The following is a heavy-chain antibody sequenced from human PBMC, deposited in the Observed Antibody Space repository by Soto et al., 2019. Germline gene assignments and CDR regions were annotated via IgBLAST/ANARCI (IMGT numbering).Heavy chain of an antibody. Sequence: GASVKVSCKASGGTFSSYAISWVRQAPGQGLEWMGGIIPIFGTANYAQKFQGRVTITADESTSTAYMELSSLRSEDTAVYYCARDQSIADRLVNYNWFDPWGQGTLVTVSS. D-gene: IGHD6-6*01. CDR3: ARDQSIADRLVNYNWFDP. J-gene: IGHJ5*02. V-gene: IGHV1-69*13. CDR1: GGTFSSYA. CDR2: IIPIFGTA.